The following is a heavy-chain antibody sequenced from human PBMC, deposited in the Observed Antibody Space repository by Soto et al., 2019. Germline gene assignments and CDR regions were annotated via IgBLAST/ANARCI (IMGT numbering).Heavy chain of an antibody. D-gene: IGHD3-9*01. Sequence: GGSLRLSCAASGFTFSSYAMHWVRQAPGKGLEWVAVISYDGSNKYYADSVKGRFTISRDNSKNTLYLQMNSLRAEDTAVYYCARDSFDSYDILTGYAYYYYGMDVWGQGTTVTVSS. J-gene: IGHJ6*02. CDR3: ARDSFDSYDILTGYAYYYYGMDV. V-gene: IGHV3-30-3*01. CDR2: ISYDGSNK. CDR1: GFTFSSYA.